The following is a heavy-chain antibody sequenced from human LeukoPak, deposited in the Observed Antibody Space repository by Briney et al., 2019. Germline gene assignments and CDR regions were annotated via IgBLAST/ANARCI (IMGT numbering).Heavy chain of an antibody. Sequence: PGTSLRLSCAASGFTFTNHGFHWVRQAPGKGLEWVALIWYDGSKKVYVDSVKGRFTISRDDPKNTLYLQMNSLRDEDTAVYYCARFLSDDYGDYLSDWGQGTLVTVSS. D-gene: IGHD4-17*01. J-gene: IGHJ4*02. CDR3: ARFLSDDYGDYLSD. CDR2: IWYDGSKK. V-gene: IGHV3-33*01. CDR1: GFTFTNHG.